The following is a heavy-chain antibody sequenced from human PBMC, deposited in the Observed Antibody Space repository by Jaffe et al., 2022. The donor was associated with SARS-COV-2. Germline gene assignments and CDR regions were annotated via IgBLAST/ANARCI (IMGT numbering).Heavy chain of an antibody. CDR2: ISSSSSTI. CDR1: GFTFSSYS. D-gene: IGHD3-22*01. CDR3: ARGPRGGTMIVVVGMDV. J-gene: IGHJ6*02. V-gene: IGHV3-48*02. Sequence: EVQLVESGGGLVQPGGSLRLSCAASGFTFSSYSMNWVRQAPGKGLEWVSYISSSSSTIYYADSVKGRFTISRDNAKNSLYLQMNSLRDEDTAVYYCARGPRGGTMIVVVGMDVWGQGTTVTVSS.